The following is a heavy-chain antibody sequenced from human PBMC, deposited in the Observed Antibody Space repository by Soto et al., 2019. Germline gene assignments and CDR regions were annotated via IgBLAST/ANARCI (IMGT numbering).Heavy chain of an antibody. Sequence: PGGSLRLSCAASGFTFSSYAMSWVRQAPGKRLEWVSGISNSGGTTYNADSVKGRFTISRDNSKNTLYLQMDSLRAEDTAVYYCARRIAAAGTRGVYYYYGMDVWGQGTTVTVSS. CDR3: ARRIAAAGTRGVYYYYGMDV. V-gene: IGHV3-23*01. D-gene: IGHD6-13*01. CDR2: ISNSGGTT. CDR1: GFTFSSYA. J-gene: IGHJ6*02.